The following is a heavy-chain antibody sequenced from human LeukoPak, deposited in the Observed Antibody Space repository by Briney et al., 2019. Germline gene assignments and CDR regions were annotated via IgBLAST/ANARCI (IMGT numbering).Heavy chain of an antibody. V-gene: IGHV4-39*02. J-gene: IGHJ5*02. CDR2: IYYSGST. Sequence: SETLSLTCTVSGASISSNSYYWGWIRQSPGKGLEWIGSIYYSGSTYYNPSLKSRVTISVDTSKNQFSLKLSSVTAADTAMYYCAREGQGSGYDWFDPWGQGTLVTVSS. CDR3: AREGQGSGYDWFDP. D-gene: IGHD3-22*01. CDR1: GASISSNSYY.